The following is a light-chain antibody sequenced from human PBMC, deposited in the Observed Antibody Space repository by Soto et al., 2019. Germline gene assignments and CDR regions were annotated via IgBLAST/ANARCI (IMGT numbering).Light chain of an antibody. CDR2: AAS. CDR3: QQAKSFPVS. V-gene: IGKV1-39*01. Sequence: DIQLTQSPSSLSASVGDRLTITCRASQSISTFLNWYQQKPGKAPKVLIFAASSLQSGVPSRFSGSGSGTDFTLTINNLQPEDFATYYCQQAKSFPVSFGQGTRLEIK. J-gene: IGKJ5*01. CDR1: QSISTF.